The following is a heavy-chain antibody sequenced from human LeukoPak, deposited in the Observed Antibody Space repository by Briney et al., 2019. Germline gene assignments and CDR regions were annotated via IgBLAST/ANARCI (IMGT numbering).Heavy chain of an antibody. J-gene: IGHJ5*02. D-gene: IGHD5-24*01. CDR3: ARDREMATIDGNWFDP. CDR2: IYYSGST. Sequence: PSETLSLTCTVSGGSISSSSYYWGWIRQPPGKGLEWIGSIYYSGSTYYNPSLKSRVTISVDTSKNQFSLKLSSVTAADTAVYYCARDREMATIDGNWFDPWGQGTLVTVSS. CDR1: GGSISSSSYY. V-gene: IGHV4-39*07.